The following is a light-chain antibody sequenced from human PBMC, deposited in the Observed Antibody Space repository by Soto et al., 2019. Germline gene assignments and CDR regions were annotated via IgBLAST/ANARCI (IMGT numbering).Light chain of an antibody. CDR1: ESISGY. Sequence: AIQLTQSPASVSSSPGDRVTITCLYSESISGYLAWYQQKPGKPPKLLIYSASTLHSGVPSRFSASGFGTDFTLAISGLESEDYGTYYCHQYYSFPPWKFGQGTTV. V-gene: IGKV1-8*01. CDR3: HQYYSFPPWK. CDR2: SAS. J-gene: IGKJ1*01.